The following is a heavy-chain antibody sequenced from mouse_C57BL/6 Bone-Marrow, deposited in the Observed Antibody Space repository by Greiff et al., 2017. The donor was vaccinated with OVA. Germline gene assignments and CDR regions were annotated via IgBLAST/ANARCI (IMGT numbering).Heavy chain of an antibody. CDR3: ARYTTVVEGYFDV. D-gene: IGHD1-1*01. Sequence: VQVVESGAELARPGASVKLSCKASGYTFTSYGISWVKQRTGQGLEWIGEIYPRSGNTYYNEKFKGKATLTADQSSSTAYMELRSLTSEDSAVYFCARYTTVVEGYFDVWGTGTTVTVSS. CDR1: GYTFTSYG. J-gene: IGHJ1*03. V-gene: IGHV1-81*01. CDR2: IYPRSGNT.